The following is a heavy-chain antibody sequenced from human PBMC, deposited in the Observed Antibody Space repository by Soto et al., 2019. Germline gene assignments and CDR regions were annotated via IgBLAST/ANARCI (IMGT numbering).Heavy chain of an antibody. CDR1: GGSISSGGYY. CDR3: ARSVFP. V-gene: IGHV4-31*03. Sequence: QVQLQESGPGLVKPSQTLSLTCTVSGGSISSGGYYWNWIRQHPGKGLEWIGYIYYSGSTYYNTSPKRRVTIPVDTSKNQCSLKLSSVTAADTAVYYCARSVFPWGQGTLVTVSS. J-gene: IGHJ5*02. CDR2: IYYSGST.